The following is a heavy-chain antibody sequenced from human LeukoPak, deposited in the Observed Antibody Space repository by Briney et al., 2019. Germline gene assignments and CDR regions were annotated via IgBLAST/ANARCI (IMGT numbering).Heavy chain of an antibody. D-gene: IGHD4-17*01. V-gene: IGHV3-53*01. CDR3: AKVWYGDYEMYFDY. CDR1: GFTVSTNY. J-gene: IGHJ4*02. Sequence: PGGSLRLSCAASGFTVSTNYMSWVRQAPGKGLEWVSVIYSGASTYYADSVKGRFTISRDNSKNTLYLQMNSLRAEDTAVYYCAKVWYGDYEMYFDYWGQGTLVTVSS. CDR2: IYSGAST.